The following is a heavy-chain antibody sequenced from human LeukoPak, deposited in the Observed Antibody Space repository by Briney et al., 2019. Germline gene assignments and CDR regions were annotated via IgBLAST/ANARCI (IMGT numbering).Heavy chain of an antibody. CDR1: GFTFDDYA. D-gene: IGHD1-26*01. V-gene: IGHV3-9*01. Sequence: PGGSLRLSCAASGFTFDDYAMHWVRQAPGKGLEWVSGISWNSGSIGYADSVKGRFTISRDNSKNTLYLQMNSLRAEDTAVYYCASLGGSYPHWGQGTLVTVSS. CDR2: ISWNSGSI. J-gene: IGHJ4*02. CDR3: ASLGGSYPH.